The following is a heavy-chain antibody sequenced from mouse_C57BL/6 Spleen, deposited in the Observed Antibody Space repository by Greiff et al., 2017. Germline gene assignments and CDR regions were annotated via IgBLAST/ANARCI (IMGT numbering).Heavy chain of an antibody. CDR2: INPGSGGT. D-gene: IGHD2-12*01. V-gene: IGHV1-54*01. CDR3: ARFRYDGDY. Sequence: VQLQQSGAELVRPGTSVKVSCKASGYAFTNYLIEWVKQRPGQGLEWIGVINPGSGGTNYNEKFKGKETLTADKSSSTAYMPLSSLTSADSAVYCCARFRYDGDYWGQGTTLTVSS. J-gene: IGHJ2*01. CDR1: GYAFTNYL.